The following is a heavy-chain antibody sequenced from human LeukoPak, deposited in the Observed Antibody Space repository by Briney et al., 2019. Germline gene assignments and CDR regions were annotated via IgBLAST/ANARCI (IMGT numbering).Heavy chain of an antibody. Sequence: PGGSLRPSCAASGFTFSDYYMSWIRQAPGKGLEWVSYISSSSSYTNYADSVKGRFTISRDNAKNSLYLQMNSLRAEDTAVYYCARVYSGSMGYWGQGTLVTVSS. CDR2: ISSSSSYT. V-gene: IGHV3-11*06. CDR3: ARVYSGSMGY. D-gene: IGHD1-26*01. J-gene: IGHJ4*02. CDR1: GFTFSDYY.